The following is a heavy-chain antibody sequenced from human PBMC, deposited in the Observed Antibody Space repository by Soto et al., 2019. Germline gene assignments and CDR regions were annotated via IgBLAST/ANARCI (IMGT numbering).Heavy chain of an antibody. CDR3: ARSSPYYYYGMDV. CDR2: INSDGSST. Sequence: PGGSLRLSCVASGFTFSNYWMHWVRQAPGKGLVWVSRINSDGSSTSYADSVKGRFTISRDNAKNTLYLQMNSLRAEDTAVYYCARSSPYYYYGMDVWGQGTTVTVSS. V-gene: IGHV3-74*01. CDR1: GFTFSNYW. J-gene: IGHJ6*02. D-gene: IGHD2-2*01.